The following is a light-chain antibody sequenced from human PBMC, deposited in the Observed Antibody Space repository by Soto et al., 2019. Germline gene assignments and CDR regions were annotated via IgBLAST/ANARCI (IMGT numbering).Light chain of an antibody. V-gene: IGKV1-8*01. CDR1: RGIRSW. J-gene: IGKJ1*01. CDR3: QQYYSYPRT. Sequence: IQMTQSPSSVSASVGDRVTITCRASRGIRSWLAWYLRKPGRAPKLLIYKASTLQSGVPSRFSGSGSGTDFTLTISCLQSEDFATYCCQQYYSYPRTFGQGTKV. CDR2: KAS.